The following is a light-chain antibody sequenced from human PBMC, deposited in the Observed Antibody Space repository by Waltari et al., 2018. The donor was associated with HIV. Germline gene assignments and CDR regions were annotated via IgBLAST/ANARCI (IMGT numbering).Light chain of an antibody. V-gene: IGLV2-11*01. CDR2: YVT. CDR3: CSYAGSKTHNVA. CDR1: SSDSDVSYY. J-gene: IGLJ2*01. Sequence: QSALTQPRSVSGSPGQSVTISCSGTSSDSDVSYYLSWYQQHPGKAPQIIIYYVTKRPSGVPDRFSVSKSGNAASLTISGLQAEDEADYYCCSYAGSKTHNVAFGGGTRLTVL.